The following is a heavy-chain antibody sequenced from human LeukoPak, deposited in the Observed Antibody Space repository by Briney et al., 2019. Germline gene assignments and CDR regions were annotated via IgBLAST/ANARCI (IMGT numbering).Heavy chain of an antibody. J-gene: IGHJ4*02. D-gene: IGHD1-26*01. CDR1: GFTFSSYG. Sequence: AGGSLRLSCAASGFTFSSYGMHWVRHAPGKGLEWVAFIRYDGSNKYYADSVKGRFTISRDNSKNTLYLQMNSLRAEDTAVYYCAKDLGFAAYGSLATHYWGQGTLVTVSP. CDR3: AKDLGFAAYGSLATHY. V-gene: IGHV3-30*02. CDR2: IRYDGSNK.